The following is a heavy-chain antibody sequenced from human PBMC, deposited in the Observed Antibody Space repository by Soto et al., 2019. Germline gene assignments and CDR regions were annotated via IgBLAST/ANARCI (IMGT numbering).Heavy chain of an antibody. CDR1: GGSMSTYY. J-gene: IGHJ4*02. V-gene: IGHV4-59*01. Sequence: QVQLQESGPGLVKASETLSLTCTVSGGSMSTYYWSWIRQPPGKGLEWIVYVYYRGSTNYNPSLKSRATISLDTSKNQVSLKLSSVTAADTAVYHCGAMVRGRVIRWGQGTLVSVSS. CDR2: VYYRGST. CDR3: GAMVRGRVIR. D-gene: IGHD3-10*01.